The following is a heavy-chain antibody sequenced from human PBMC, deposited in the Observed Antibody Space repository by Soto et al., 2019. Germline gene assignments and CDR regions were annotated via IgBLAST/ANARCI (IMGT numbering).Heavy chain of an antibody. CDR1: GGSISSYY. V-gene: IGHV4-59*01. CDR2: IYYSGST. D-gene: IGHD5-18*01. J-gene: IGHJ4*02. CDR3: ARVYSYGSTFDY. Sequence: SETLSLTCTVSGGSISSYYWSWIRQPPGKGLEWIGYIYYSGSTNYNPSLKSRVTISVDTSKNQFSLKLSSVTAADTAVYYCARVYSYGSTFDYWGQGTLVTVSS.